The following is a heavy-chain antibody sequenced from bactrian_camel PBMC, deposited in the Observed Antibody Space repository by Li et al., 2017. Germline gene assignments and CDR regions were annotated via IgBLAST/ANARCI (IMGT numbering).Heavy chain of an antibody. Sequence: HVQLVESGGGSVQTGGSLTLSCAASGYTESRYCMAWFRQAQGKEREGVAVIDTGAGGGSALYASSVRGRFTISQGNGEIMLHLQMNSLKPEDSAIYYCAASFRYGYKWLADPRPNTGWWGQGTQVTVS. CDR2: IDTGAGGGSA. CDR1: GYTESRYC. V-gene: IGHV3S1*01. J-gene: IGHJ4*01. D-gene: IGHD5*01. CDR3: AASFRYGYKWLADPRPNTGW.